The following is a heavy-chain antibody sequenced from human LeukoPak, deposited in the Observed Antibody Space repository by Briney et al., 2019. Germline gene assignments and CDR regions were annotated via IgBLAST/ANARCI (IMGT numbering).Heavy chain of an antibody. Sequence: PSETLFLTCTVSGYSISSGYYWGWIRQPPGKGLEWIGSIYHSGSTYYNPSLKSRVTISVDTSKNQFSLKLSSVTAADTAVYYCARFKDATTVLVYAFDIWGQGTMVTVSS. D-gene: IGHD4-11*01. CDR3: ARFKDATTVLVYAFDI. J-gene: IGHJ3*02. CDR1: GYSISSGYY. V-gene: IGHV4-38-2*02. CDR2: IYHSGST.